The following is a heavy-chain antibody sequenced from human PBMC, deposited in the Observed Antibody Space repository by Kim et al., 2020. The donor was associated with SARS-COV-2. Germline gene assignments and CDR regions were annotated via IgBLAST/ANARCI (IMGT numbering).Heavy chain of an antibody. CDR3: ARSVTHDY. D-gene: IGHD4-4*01. J-gene: IGHJ4*02. Sequence: SETTTTTPSLKSRVPISVATSKNQFSLKLSSVTAADTAVYYCARSVTHDYWGQGTLVTVSS. CDR2: SETT. V-gene: IGHV4-59*01.